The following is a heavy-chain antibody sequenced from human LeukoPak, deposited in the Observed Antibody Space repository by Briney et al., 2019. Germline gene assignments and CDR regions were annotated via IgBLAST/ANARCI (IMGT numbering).Heavy chain of an antibody. V-gene: IGHV3-72*01. CDR2: IRNKANSYTT. CDR3: ARGRGYYYDSSGYHGGSWFDP. CDR1: GFSFSGLSLSDHY. Sequence: GGSLRLSCAASGFSFSGLSLSDHYMDWVRQAPGKGLEWVGRIRNKANSYTTEYAASVRGRFTISRDDSRKSLYLQMRSLTIEDTAVYYCARGRGYYYDSSGYHGGSWFDPWGQGTLVTVSS. J-gene: IGHJ5*02. D-gene: IGHD3-22*01.